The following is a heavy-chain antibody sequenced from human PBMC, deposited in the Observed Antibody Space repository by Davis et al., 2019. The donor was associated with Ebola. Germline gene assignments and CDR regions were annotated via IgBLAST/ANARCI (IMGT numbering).Heavy chain of an antibody. CDR2: TTNDGGHT. CDR1: GITLRRYW. CDR3: VRESGYSGYDLGY. J-gene: IGHJ4*02. V-gene: IGHV3-74*01. D-gene: IGHD5-12*01. Sequence: GESLMISCAGPGITLRRYWMHWVRQAPGKGLVWVSRTTNDGGHTSYAESVKGRFTISRDNAKNSLYLQMNSLRAEETAVYYCVRESGYSGYDLGYWGQGTLVTVSS.